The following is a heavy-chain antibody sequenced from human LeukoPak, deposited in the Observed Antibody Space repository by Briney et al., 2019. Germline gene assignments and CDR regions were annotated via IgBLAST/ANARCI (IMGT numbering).Heavy chain of an antibody. CDR3: ARGDPDNNAYYDFDY. D-gene: IGHD3-22*01. CDR2: ILGGGTT. V-gene: IGHV3-53*01. Sequence: GGSLRLSCAASGFTVSSNYMNWVRQAPGKRPEWVSLILGGGTTYYAASVKGRFIISRDNSKNTFHLQMNSLRAEDTAVYYCARGDPDNNAYYDFDYWGQGTLVTVSS. CDR1: GFTVSSNY. J-gene: IGHJ4*02.